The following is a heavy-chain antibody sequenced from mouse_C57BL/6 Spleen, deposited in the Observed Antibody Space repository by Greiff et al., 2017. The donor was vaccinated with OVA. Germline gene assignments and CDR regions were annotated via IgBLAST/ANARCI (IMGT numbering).Heavy chain of an antibody. Sequence: QVQLQQPGAELVRPGSSVKLSCKASGYTFTSYWMHWVKQRPIQGLEWIGNIDPSDSETHYNQKFKDKATLTVDKSSSTAYMQLSSLASEDSAVYYCARRGGGITGAMDYWGQGTSVTVSS. CDR2: IDPSDSET. D-gene: IGHD1-1*01. CDR1: GYTFTSYW. V-gene: IGHV1-52*01. J-gene: IGHJ4*01. CDR3: ARRGGGITGAMDY.